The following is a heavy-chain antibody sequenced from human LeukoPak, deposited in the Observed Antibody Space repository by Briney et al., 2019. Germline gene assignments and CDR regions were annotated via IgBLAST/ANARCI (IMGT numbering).Heavy chain of an antibody. J-gene: IGHJ5*02. CDR1: GDSTSGSSYY. D-gene: IGHD6-6*01. CDR2: IYKSGST. V-gene: IGHV4-39*07. Sequence: PSETLSPTCTVSGDSTSGSSYYWGWIRQPPGKGLEWIGSIYKSGSTYYNPSLKSRVTISLDTSKNQFSLKVTSVTAADTAVYYCARDPRLAARRDNWFDPWGQGTLVTVSS. CDR3: ARDPRLAARRDNWFDP.